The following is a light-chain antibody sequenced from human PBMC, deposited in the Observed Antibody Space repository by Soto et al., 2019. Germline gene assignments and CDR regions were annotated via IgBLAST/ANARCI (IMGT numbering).Light chain of an antibody. CDR1: SDSVSASHF. CDR2: STS. CDR3: VLYMRRGISV. J-gene: IGLJ2*01. Sequence: PVVTHEPSFSASPGGTVTLTCGLSSDSVSASHFPSRYQQTPGQAPRTLIYSTSTRSSGVPDRFSGSILGNRAALTITGAQADDESDYYCVLYMRRGISVFGGGSKVTVL. V-gene: IGLV8-61*01.